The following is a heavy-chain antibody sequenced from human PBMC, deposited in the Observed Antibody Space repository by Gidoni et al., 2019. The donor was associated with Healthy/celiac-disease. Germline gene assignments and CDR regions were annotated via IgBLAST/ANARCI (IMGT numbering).Heavy chain of an antibody. J-gene: IGHJ4*02. CDR3: AKAPRIAVAVHFDY. V-gene: IGHV3-23*01. D-gene: IGHD6-19*01. Sequence: EVQLLESGGGLVQPGGSLRLSCAASGFTFSSYAMSWVRQAPGKGLEWFSAICVIGGSTYYADSVKGRFTISRANSKNPLYLQMNSLRAEDTAVYYCAKAPRIAVAVHFDYWGQGTLVTVSS. CDR1: GFTFSSYA. CDR2: ICVIGGST.